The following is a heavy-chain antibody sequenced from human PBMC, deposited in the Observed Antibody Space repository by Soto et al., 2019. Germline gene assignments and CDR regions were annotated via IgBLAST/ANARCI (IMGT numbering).Heavy chain of an antibody. J-gene: IGHJ4*02. CDR2: LSGSGATT. CDR1: GFTFSNYA. CDR3: AKSREGYCSGGSCYSGEEY. D-gene: IGHD2-15*01. Sequence: GGSLRLSCAASGFTFSNYAMSWVRQAPGKGLEWVSTLSGSGATTYYADSVKGRFTISRDNSKNTLYLQMKSLRPEDTAVYFCAKSREGYCSGGSCYSGEEYWGQGTLVTVSS. V-gene: IGHV3-23*01.